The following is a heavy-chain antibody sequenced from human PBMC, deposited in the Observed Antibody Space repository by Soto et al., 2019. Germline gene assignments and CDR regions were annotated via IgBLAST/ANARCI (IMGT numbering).Heavy chain of an antibody. V-gene: IGHV4-59*08. J-gene: IGHJ4*02. CDR2: IYYSGST. CDR3: AGRYGYYFDY. CDR1: GGSISSYY. D-gene: IGHD4-17*01. Sequence: SETLSLTCTVSGGSISSYYWSWIRQPPGKGLEWIGYIYYSGSTNYNPSLKSRVTISVDTSKNQLSLKLSSVTAADTAVYYCAGRYGYYFDYCGQGTLVTVSS.